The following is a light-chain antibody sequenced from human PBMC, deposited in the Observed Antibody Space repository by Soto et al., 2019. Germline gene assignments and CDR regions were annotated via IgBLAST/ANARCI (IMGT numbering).Light chain of an antibody. CDR3: QQRSDWPLL. CDR1: QSVSSH. Sequence: EIVLTQSPATLSLSPGERATLSCRASQSVSSHLTWYQHIPGQAPRLLIYDASTRANGIPARFSGSGSGTAFTLTISSLETEDFAVYYCQQRSDWPLLFGGGTRVEIK. CDR2: DAS. V-gene: IGKV3-11*01. J-gene: IGKJ4*01.